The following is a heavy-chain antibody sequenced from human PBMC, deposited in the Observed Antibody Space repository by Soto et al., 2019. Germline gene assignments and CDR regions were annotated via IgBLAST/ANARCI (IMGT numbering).Heavy chain of an antibody. CDR2: INHSGST. Sequence: PSETLSLTCAVSGGSISSGGYYWSWIRQPPGKGLEWIGEINHSGSTNYNPSLKSRVTISVDTSKNQFSLKLSSVTAADTAVYYCARGWSGWRVWLDYWGQGTLVTVSS. D-gene: IGHD6-19*01. CDR1: GGSISSGGYY. CDR3: ARGWSGWRVWLDY. V-gene: IGHV4-34*01. J-gene: IGHJ4*02.